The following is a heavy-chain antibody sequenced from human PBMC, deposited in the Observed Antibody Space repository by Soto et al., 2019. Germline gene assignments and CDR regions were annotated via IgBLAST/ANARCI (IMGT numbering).Heavy chain of an antibody. CDR2: INSDGTIS. V-gene: IGHV3-74*01. CDR3: ARLSGDHSAFFSYGMDA. Sequence: GSLGVSCAAPGFTFDTYWMNWVRQAPGKGPEWLSGINSDGTISSYADSVKGRFTISRDNARNTLSLQMNSLRADDTAVYYCARLSGDHSAFFSYGMDAWGQGTAVTVSS. J-gene: IGHJ6*02. CDR1: GFTFDTYW. D-gene: IGHD2-21*01.